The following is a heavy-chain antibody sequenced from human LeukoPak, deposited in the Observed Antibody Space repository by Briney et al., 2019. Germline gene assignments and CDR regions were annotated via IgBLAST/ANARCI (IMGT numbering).Heavy chain of an antibody. CDR2: LSGSGESR. J-gene: IGHJ4*02. D-gene: IGHD6-13*01. Sequence: PGGSLRLSRAASGFTFSSYSMNWARQAPGKGLDWVSVLSGSGESRYYADSVKGRFTISRDNSKNTVYLQMNSLRTEDTAVYYCAKNRGGIAAAIEHWGQGTLVTVSS. CDR1: GFTFSSYS. CDR3: AKNRGGIAAAIEH. V-gene: IGHV3-23*01.